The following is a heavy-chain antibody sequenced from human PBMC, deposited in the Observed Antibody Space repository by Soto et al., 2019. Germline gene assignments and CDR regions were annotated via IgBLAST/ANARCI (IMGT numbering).Heavy chain of an antibody. CDR2: INPNSGGT. D-gene: IGHD6-6*01. J-gene: IGHJ6*02. Sequence: ASVKVSCKASGYTFTGYYMHWVLQAPGQGLEWMGWINPNSGGTNYAQKFQGWVTMTRDTSISTAYMELSRLRSDDTAVYYCARNSVSSSSFYYYYYYGMDVWGQGTTVTVSS. CDR3: ARNSVSSSSFYYYYYYGMDV. V-gene: IGHV1-2*04. CDR1: GYTFTGYY.